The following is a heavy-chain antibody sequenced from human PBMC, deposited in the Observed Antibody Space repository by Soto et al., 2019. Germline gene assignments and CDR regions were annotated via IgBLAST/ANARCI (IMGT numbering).Heavy chain of an antibody. CDR2: IIPIFGTA. Sequence: SVKVSCKASGGTFSSYAISWVRQAPGQGLEWMGGIIPIFGTANYAQKFQGRVTITADESTSTAYMELSSLRSEDTAVYYCGRAISIVVVVAATETALDPWGQETLVTVSS. D-gene: IGHD2-15*01. V-gene: IGHV1-69*13. CDR3: GRAISIVVVVAATETALDP. J-gene: IGHJ5*02. CDR1: GGTFSSYA.